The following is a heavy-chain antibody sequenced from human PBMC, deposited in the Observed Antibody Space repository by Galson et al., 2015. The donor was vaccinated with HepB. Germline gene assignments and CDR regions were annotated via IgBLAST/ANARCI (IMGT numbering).Heavy chain of an antibody. D-gene: IGHD2-15*01. J-gene: IGHJ6*02. CDR2: MNPNSGNT. V-gene: IGHV1-18*01. Sequence: SVKVSCKASGYTFTSYDINWARQATGQGLEWMGWMNPNSGNTNYAQKLQGRVTMTTDTSTSTAYMELRSLRSDDTAVYYCARDVGDCSGGSCYSIYYYYGMDVWGQGTTVTVSS. CDR3: ARDVGDCSGGSCYSIYYYYGMDV. CDR1: GYTFTSYD.